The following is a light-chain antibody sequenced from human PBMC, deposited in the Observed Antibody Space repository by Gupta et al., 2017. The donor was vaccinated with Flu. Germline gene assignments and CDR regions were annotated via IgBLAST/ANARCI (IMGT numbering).Light chain of an antibody. CDR3: QQYCSTPKT. CDR2: RVP. Sequence: NCKSRQRVLSSTKKEAYIASGQNKPLPRPPRSISRVPTRESGVSHRFSGSGSGTDFTLTISSLEAEDFAVYYCQQYCSTPKTFGQGTKVEIK. CDR1: QRVLSSTKKEAY. J-gene: IGKJ1*01. V-gene: IGKV4-1*01.